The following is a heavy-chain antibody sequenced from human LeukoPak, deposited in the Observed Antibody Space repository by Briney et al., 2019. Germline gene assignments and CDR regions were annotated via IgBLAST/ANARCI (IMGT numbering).Heavy chain of an antibody. CDR1: GGSFSGYY. CDR2: INHSGST. J-gene: IGHJ2*01. D-gene: IGHD3-16*02. V-gene: IGHV4-34*01. Sequence: PSETLSLTYADYGGSFSGYYWSWIRQPPGKGLEWIGEINHSGSTNYNPPLKSRVTISVDTSKNQFSLKLSSVTAADTAVYYCARLPTYYDYVWRSYRPYRYFDLWGRGTLVTVSS. CDR3: ARLPTYYDYVWRSYRPYRYFDL.